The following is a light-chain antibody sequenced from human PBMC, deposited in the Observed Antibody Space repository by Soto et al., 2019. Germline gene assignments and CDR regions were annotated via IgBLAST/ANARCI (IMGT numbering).Light chain of an antibody. CDR2: AAS. V-gene: IGKV1-9*01. J-gene: IGKJ3*01. CDR1: QGISSY. CDR3: QQLSGYGLFT. Sequence: DIQLTQSPSFLSASVGDRVTITCRASQGISSYLAWYQQKPGKAPNLLIYAASTLQSGVPSRFSGSGSGTEFTLTISSLQPEDFATYYCQQLSGYGLFTFGPGTKVDIK.